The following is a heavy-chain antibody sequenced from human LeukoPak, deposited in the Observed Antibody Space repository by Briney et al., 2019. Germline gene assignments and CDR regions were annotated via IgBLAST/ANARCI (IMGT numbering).Heavy chain of an antibody. CDR3: GRDLGGRSGY. J-gene: IGHJ4*02. CDR2: INKDGSIT. CDR1: GFTFRTYW. Sequence: GGSLRLFCAVSGFTFRTYWMHWVRQVPGEGLVWVSRINKDGSITNYADSVKGRFSISRDNAENTLYLQMNSLRAEDTAVYYCGRDLGGRSGYWGQGTLVTVSS. V-gene: IGHV3-74*01. D-gene: IGHD1-26*01.